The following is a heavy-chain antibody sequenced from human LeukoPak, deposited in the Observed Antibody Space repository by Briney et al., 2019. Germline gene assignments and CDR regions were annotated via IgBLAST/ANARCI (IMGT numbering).Heavy chain of an antibody. Sequence: PSETLSLTCTVSGGSISSYYWSWIRQPAGKGLEWIGRIYTSGSTNYNPSLKSRVTMSVDTSKNQFSLKLSSVTAADTAVYYCAREFYYYDSSGYYGVGAFDIWGQGTMVTVSS. CDR3: AREFYYYDSSGYYGVGAFDI. D-gene: IGHD3-22*01. CDR2: IYTSGST. V-gene: IGHV4-4*07. CDR1: GGSISSYY. J-gene: IGHJ3*02.